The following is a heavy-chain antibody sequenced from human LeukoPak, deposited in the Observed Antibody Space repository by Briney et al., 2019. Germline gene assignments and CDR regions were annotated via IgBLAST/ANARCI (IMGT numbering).Heavy chain of an antibody. J-gene: IGHJ4*02. CDR3: ARDGARIVGATVPGDY. CDR2: INPNSGGT. D-gene: IGHD1-26*01. Sequence: ASVKVSCKASGYTFTGYYMHWVRQAPGQGLEWMGWINPNSGGTNYAQKFQGRVTMTRDTSISTAYMELSRLRSDDTAVYYCARDGARIVGATVPGDYRGQGTLVTVSS. CDR1: GYTFTGYY. V-gene: IGHV1-2*02.